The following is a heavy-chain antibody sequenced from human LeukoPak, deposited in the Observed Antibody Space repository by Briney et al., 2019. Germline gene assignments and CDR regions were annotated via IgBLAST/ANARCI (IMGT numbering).Heavy chain of an antibody. V-gene: IGHV3-23*01. Sequence: GGSLRLSCAASGFTFSKYAMSWVRQAPGKGLEWVSAISGSGGSTYYADSVKGRFTISRDNSKNTLYLQMNSLRAEDTAVYYCANYRDRDYYYYGMDVWGQGTTVTVSS. CDR3: ANYRDRDYYYYGMDV. D-gene: IGHD3-22*01. J-gene: IGHJ6*02. CDR2: ISGSGGST. CDR1: GFTFSKYA.